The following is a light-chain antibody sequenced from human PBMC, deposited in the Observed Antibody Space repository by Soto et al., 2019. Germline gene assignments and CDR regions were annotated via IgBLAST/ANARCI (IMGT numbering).Light chain of an antibody. CDR1: RSDIGGYNF. CDR2: DVI. CDR3: CSYAGGYTHV. J-gene: IGLJ1*01. Sequence: QSVLTQPGSVSGSPGQSVTISCTGTRSDIGGYNFVSWYQQHPGQAPKLIIYDVIKRPSGVPDRFSGSKSGNTASLTIYGLQAEDEADYYCCSYAGGYTHVFGTGTKVTVL. V-gene: IGLV2-11*01.